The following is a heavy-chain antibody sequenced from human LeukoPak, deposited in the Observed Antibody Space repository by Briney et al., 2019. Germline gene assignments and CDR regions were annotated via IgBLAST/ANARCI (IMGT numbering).Heavy chain of an antibody. Sequence: PSETLSLTCTVSGGSVSSNNYCWTWLRQPPGMGLQWIGTVFYSGTTYYNPSLKSRATTSVDTSKYQFSLKLSSVTVADMAVYYCARLARSTRDYSWHFDLWGRGTLVTVSS. CDR3: ARLARSTRDYSWHFDL. CDR2: VFYSGTT. V-gene: IGHV4-39*01. J-gene: IGHJ2*01. D-gene: IGHD4-17*01. CDR1: GGSVSSNNYC.